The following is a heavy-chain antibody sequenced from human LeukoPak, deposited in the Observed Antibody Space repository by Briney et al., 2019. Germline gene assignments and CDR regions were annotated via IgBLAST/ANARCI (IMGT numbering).Heavy chain of an antibody. J-gene: IGHJ4*02. D-gene: IGHD2-2*01. Sequence: SETLSLTCAVYGGSFSGYYWSWIRQPPGKGLEWIGEINHSGSTNYNPSLKSRVTISVDTSKNQFSLKLSSVTAADTAVYYCAGGVYCSSTSCSGSDYWGQGTLVTVSS. CDR3: AGGVYCSSTSCSGSDY. CDR1: GGSFSGYY. CDR2: INHSGST. V-gene: IGHV4-34*01.